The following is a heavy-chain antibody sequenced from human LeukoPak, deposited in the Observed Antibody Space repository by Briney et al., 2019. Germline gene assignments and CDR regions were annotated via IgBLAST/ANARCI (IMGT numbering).Heavy chain of an antibody. CDR1: GFTFSSYS. CDR3: AKVVGATIVRGAPFDY. CDR2: ISSSSSYI. Sequence: PGGSLRLSCAASGFTFSSYSMNWVRQAPGKGLEWVSSISSSSSYIYYADSVKGRFTISRDNAKNTLYLQMNSLRAEDTAVYYCAKVVGATIVRGAPFDYWGQGTLVTVSS. J-gene: IGHJ4*02. V-gene: IGHV3-21*04. D-gene: IGHD1-26*01.